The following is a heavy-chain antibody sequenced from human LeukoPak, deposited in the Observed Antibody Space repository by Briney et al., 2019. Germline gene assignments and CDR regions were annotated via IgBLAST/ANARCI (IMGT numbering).Heavy chain of an antibody. V-gene: IGHV4-34*01. Sequence: SETLSLTCAVYGGSFSGYYWSWIRQPPGKGLEWIGEINHSGSTNYNPSLKSRVTISVDTSKNQFSLKLSSVTAADTAVYYRASLGIAAAANDAFDIWGQGTMVTVSS. CDR3: ASLGIAAAANDAFDI. D-gene: IGHD6-13*01. J-gene: IGHJ3*02. CDR1: GGSFSGYY. CDR2: INHSGST.